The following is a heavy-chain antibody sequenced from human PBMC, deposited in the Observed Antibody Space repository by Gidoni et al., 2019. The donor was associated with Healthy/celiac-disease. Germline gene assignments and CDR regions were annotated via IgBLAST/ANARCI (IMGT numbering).Heavy chain of an antibody. J-gene: IGHJ4*02. CDR2: IYHSGST. V-gene: IGHV4-4*02. CDR1: GGSISSSNW. D-gene: IGHD1-26*01. Sequence: QVHLQESGPGLVKPSGTLSLTCAVSGGSISSSNWWSWVRQPPGKGLEWIGEIYHSGSTNYNPSLKSRVTISVDKSKNQFSRKLSVVTAADTAVYYCARGGGWELPLLLDYWGQGTLVTVSS. CDR3: ARGGGWELPLLLDY.